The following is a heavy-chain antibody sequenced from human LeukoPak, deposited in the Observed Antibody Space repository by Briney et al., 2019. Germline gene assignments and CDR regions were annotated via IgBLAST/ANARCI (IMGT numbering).Heavy chain of an antibody. CDR2: AYYRSTWYN. V-gene: IGHV6-1*01. D-gene: IGHD2-2*01. CDR1: GDSFSSNSVS. J-gene: IGHJ5*02. CDR3: ARRLTQYDCFDR. Sequence: SQTLSLTCALSGDSFSSNSVSWDWIRQSASRGLEWLGRAYYRSTWYNDYAVSVRGRITVNPATSKNQFSLHLNSVTPEDTAVYYCARRLTQYDCFDRWGQGILVTVSS.